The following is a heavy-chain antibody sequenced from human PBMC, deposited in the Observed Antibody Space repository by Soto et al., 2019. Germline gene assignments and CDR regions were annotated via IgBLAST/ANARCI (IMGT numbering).Heavy chain of an antibody. CDR1: GGSFSGYY. J-gene: IGHJ3*02. CDR3: ARSIAATEDAFDI. V-gene: IGHV4-34*01. D-gene: IGHD6-13*01. CDR2: INHSGRT. Sequence: QVQLQQWGAGLLKPSETLSLTCAVYGGSFSGYYWSWIRQPPGKGLEWIGEINHSGRTNYNPSLKSRVTISVDTSKNQFSRKLSSVTAADTAVYYCARSIAATEDAFDIWGQGKMVTVSS.